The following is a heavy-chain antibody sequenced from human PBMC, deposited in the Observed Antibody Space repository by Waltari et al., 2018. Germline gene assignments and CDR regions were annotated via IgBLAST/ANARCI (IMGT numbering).Heavy chain of an antibody. CDR3: ARVVSYGMDV. CDR2: IRQDGSGK. CDR1: GFTFSSYR. V-gene: IGHV3-7*01. J-gene: IGHJ6*02. Sequence: EVQLVESGGGLVQPGGSLRLSCAASGFTFSSYRMSWVRQAPGKGLEWLANIRQDGSGKYYVDSGKGRLTISRDNAKNSLYLEMNSLRAEDTAVYYCARVVSYGMDVWGQGTTVTVSS.